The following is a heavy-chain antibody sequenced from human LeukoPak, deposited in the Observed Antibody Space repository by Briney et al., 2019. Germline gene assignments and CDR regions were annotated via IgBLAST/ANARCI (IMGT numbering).Heavy chain of an antibody. V-gene: IGHV3-23*01. CDR2: ISNSGDST. CDR3: ARDLLRAADYYYYMDV. CDR1: GFIFSRYA. J-gene: IGHJ6*03. Sequence: GGSLRLSCAPSGFIFSRYAMNWVRQAPGKGLEWVSIISNSGDSTIYADSVKGRFTISRDNAKNSLYLQMNSLRAEDTAVYYCARDLLRAADYYYYMDVWGKGTTVTISS.